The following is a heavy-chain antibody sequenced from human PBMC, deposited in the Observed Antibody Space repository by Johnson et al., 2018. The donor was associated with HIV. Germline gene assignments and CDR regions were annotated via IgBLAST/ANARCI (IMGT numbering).Heavy chain of an antibody. CDR1: GFTFSSYA. CDR3: AKDLAVAAMGAFDI. V-gene: IGHV3-30-3*01. J-gene: IGHJ3*02. D-gene: IGHD6-19*01. Sequence: QVLLVESGGGVVQPGRSERLSCAASGFTFSSYAMHWVRQAPGKGLEWVAVISYDGSNKYYADSVKGRFTISRDNSKNTLYLQMNSLRAEDTALYYCAKDLAVAAMGAFDIWGQGTMVTVSS. CDR2: ISYDGSNK.